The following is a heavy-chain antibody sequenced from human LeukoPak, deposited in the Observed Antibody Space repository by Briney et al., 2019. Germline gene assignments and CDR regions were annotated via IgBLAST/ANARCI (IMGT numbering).Heavy chain of an antibody. CDR3: ARSHRTTLVAY. CDR1: GGPISSYY. V-gene: IGHV4-59*08. CDR2: IHYSGST. D-gene: IGHD2/OR15-2a*01. Sequence: PSETLSLTCTVSGGPISSYYWSWIRQPPGKGLEWIGYIHYSGSTNYNPSLKSRVTISVDTSKNQFSLKLSSMTAAGTAVYYCARSHRTTLVAYWGQGTLVAVSS. J-gene: IGHJ1*01.